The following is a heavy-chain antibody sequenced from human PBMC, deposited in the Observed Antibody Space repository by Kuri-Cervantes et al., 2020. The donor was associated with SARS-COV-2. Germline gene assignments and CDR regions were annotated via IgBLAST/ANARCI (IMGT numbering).Heavy chain of an antibody. CDR3: ARHDY. V-gene: IGHV4-34*01. J-gene: IGHJ4*02. CDR2: INHSGST. Sequence: ESLKISCAVYGGSFSSHYWSWIRQPPGKGLEWIGEINHSGSTNYNPSLKSRVTISVDMSDNQFSLKVTSVTAADTAVYYCARHDYWGQGTLVTVSS. CDR1: GGSFSSHY.